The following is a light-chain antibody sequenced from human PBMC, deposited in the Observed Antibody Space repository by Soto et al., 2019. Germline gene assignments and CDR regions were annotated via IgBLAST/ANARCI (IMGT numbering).Light chain of an antibody. Sequence: QSALTQPASVSGSPGRSITISCTGTSSDVGNYNLVSWYQQHPGKAPKLMIYDVNQRPSGVSDRFSGSKSGNTASLTISGLQAEDEADYYCCSYAGSYTWVFGGGTKLTVL. CDR3: CSYAGSYTWV. CDR1: SSDVGNYNL. CDR2: DVN. J-gene: IGLJ3*02. V-gene: IGLV2-23*02.